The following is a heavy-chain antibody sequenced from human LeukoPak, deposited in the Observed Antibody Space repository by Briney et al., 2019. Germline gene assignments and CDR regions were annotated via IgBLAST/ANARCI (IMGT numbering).Heavy chain of an antibody. D-gene: IGHD6-13*01. Sequence: GGSLRLSCGASGFTFSSYGMHWVRQAPGEGLEWVSASSGSGDSADYADAVKGRFTISRDNSKSTLYLQMTSLRVDDTAVYYCAKRATAGGFDSWGQGTLVTVSS. CDR3: AKRATAGGFDS. V-gene: IGHV3-23*01. CDR1: GFTFSSYG. CDR2: SSGSGDSA. J-gene: IGHJ4*02.